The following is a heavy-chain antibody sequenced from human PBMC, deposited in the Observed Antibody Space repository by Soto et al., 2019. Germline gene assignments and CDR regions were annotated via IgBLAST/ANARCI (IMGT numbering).Heavy chain of an antibody. V-gene: IGHV3-30-3*01. CDR1: GFTFSTHA. CDR2: VSFDGSNK. J-gene: IGHJ4*02. D-gene: IGHD6-13*01. CDR3: ARDQTGITTDGGGRIEH. Sequence: VQLVESGGGVVQPGRSLRLSCAAYGFTFSTHAMHWVRQAPGKGLECVAIVSFDGSNKYYADSVKVRFTISRDNSKNTLYLQMSGLTPEDTAFYYCARDQTGITTDGGGRIEHWGQGTLVTVST.